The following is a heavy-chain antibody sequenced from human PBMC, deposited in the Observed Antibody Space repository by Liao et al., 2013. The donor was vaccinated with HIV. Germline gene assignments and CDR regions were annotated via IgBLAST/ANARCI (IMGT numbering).Heavy chain of an antibody. D-gene: IGHD7-27*01. CDR3: ARVRLGALDAFDI. V-gene: IGHV4-61*02. Sequence: QVHLQQWGTGLLKPSQTLSLTCSVSGDSISSGFYYWAWIRQSAGKGLEAIGRIFTSGSANYSPSLQSRVTISIDTSKNHFFLSLTSLTAADTGVYFCARVRLGALDAFDIWGPGTMVTVSS. J-gene: IGHJ3*02. CDR2: IFTSGSA. CDR1: GDSISSGFYY.